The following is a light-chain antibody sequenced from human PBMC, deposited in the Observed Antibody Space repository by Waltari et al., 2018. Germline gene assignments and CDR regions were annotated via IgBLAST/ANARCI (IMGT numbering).Light chain of an antibody. J-gene: IGKJ2*02. CDR2: AAS. V-gene: IGKV1-27*01. Sequence: DIQMTQSPSSLSASVGDRVTITCRSGQDISNYLAWYQQKPGKVPQLLIYAASTLQSGVPSPFSGRGSGTDCTLTIRSVQPEDVATYCCQNHDSAPRTVGQWTKLEIK. CDR3: QNHDSAPRT. CDR1: QDISNY.